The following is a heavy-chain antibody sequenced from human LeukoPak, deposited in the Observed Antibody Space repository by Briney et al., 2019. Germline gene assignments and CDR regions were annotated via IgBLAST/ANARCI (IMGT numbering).Heavy chain of an antibody. CDR1: GFTFTNYW. J-gene: IGHJ4*02. CDR3: ASRAGKPGNTPWCFDY. Sequence: PGGSLRLYCAASGFTFTNYWMTWVRQAPGKGPEWVANIRQDGSETNYVDSVRARFTIARDNTKTSLYLQMTSLRGEDTAVYYCASRAGKPGNTPWCFDYWGQGALVTVSS. CDR2: IRQDGSET. D-gene: IGHD1-7*01. V-gene: IGHV3-7*01.